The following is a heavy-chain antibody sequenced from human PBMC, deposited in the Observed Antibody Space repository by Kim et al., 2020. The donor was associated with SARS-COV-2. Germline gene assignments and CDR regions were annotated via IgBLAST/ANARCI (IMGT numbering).Heavy chain of an antibody. CDR3: ARAEVAARLGMDV. J-gene: IGHJ6*02. Sequence: KYNPSLQSRVILSVDRSKNQFALKLSSVTAADTAVYFCARAEVAARLGMDVWGQGTTATVSS. D-gene: IGHD6-6*01. V-gene: IGHV4-4*01.